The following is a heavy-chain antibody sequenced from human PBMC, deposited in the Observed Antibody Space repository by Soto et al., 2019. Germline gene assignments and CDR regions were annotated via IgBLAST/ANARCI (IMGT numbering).Heavy chain of an antibody. J-gene: IGHJ6*03. Sequence: GGSLRLSCAASGFTFSSYGMHWVRQAPGKGLEWVAVISYDGSNKYYADSVKGRFTISRDNSKNTLYLQMNSLRAEDTAVYYCAKVPTMGYYYYYMGVWGKGTTVTVSS. CDR1: GFTFSSYG. CDR3: AKVPTMGYYYYYMGV. V-gene: IGHV3-30*18. CDR2: ISYDGSNK. D-gene: IGHD5-12*01.